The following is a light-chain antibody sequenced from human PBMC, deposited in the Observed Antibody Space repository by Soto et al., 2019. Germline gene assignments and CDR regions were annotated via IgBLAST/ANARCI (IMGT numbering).Light chain of an antibody. CDR1: QDVTTD. J-gene: IGKJ5*01. Sequence: EISMTQFPAILSAFQGEGATFSCRAAQDVTTDFAWYGLRRGQPPRLLMCNMSSRAAGVPAIFNGSGSGTEFNLTICVLQSEDFALYFCQQYNNWPFSFGPGTRLEIK. V-gene: IGKV3-15*01. CDR3: QQYNNWPFS. CDR2: NMS.